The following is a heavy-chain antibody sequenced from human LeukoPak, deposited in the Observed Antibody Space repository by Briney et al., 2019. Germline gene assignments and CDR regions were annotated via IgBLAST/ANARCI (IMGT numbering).Heavy chain of an antibody. CDR3: ARLAGGDGYRRGYYYHGVDV. Sequence: SDTLSLTCTVSGGSISNYYWTWIRQPPGKALEWIGYIYYNGNTNYNPSLESRVAMSVDTSKNQFSLRLSSVTAADTAVYYCARLAGGDGYRRGYYYHGVDVWGQGTTFTVSS. CDR2: IYYNGNT. J-gene: IGHJ6*02. D-gene: IGHD5-24*01. CDR1: GGSISNYY. V-gene: IGHV4-59*07.